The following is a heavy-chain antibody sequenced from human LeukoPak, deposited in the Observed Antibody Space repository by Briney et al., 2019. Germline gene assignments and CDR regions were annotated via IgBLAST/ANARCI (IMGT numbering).Heavy chain of an antibody. CDR2: MYTTEST. J-gene: IGHJ4*02. CDR1: GGSISSRSYY. CDR3: ARSGSYSSSEYFDY. V-gene: IGHV4-61*02. Sequence: SETLSLTCTVYGGSISSRSYYWSWIRQAAGKGLEWIGRMYTTESTFYNPSLKSRVTILVDTSKNQFSLELSSVTAADTAVYYCARSGSYSSSEYFDYWGQETLVTVSS. D-gene: IGHD6-19*01.